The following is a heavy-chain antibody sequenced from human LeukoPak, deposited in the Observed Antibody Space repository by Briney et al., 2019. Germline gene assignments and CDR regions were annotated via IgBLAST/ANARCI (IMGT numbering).Heavy chain of an antibody. D-gene: IGHD3-22*01. J-gene: IGHJ4*02. CDR2: ISGSGGST. CDR3: AKGFGENYYDSSGTYFDY. CDR1: GFTFSSYA. Sequence: GGSLRLSCAASGFTFSSYAMSWVRQAPGKGLEWVSAISGSGGSTYYADSVKGRFTISRDNSKNTLYLQMNSLRAEDTAVYYCAKGFGENYYDSSGTYFDYWGQGTLVTVSS. V-gene: IGHV3-23*01.